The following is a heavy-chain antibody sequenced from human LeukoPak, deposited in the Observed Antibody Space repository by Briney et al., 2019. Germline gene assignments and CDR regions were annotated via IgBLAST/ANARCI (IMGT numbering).Heavy chain of an antibody. Sequence: SETLSLTCTVSGGSISSSSYYWGWIRQPPGKGLEWIGSIYYSGSTYYNPSLKSRVTISVDTSKNQFSLKLSSVTAADTAVYYCARERRGFGPFSHAFDIWGQGTMVTVSS. D-gene: IGHD3-10*01. CDR3: ARERRGFGPFSHAFDI. CDR1: GGSISSSSYY. J-gene: IGHJ3*02. CDR2: IYYSGST. V-gene: IGHV4-39*07.